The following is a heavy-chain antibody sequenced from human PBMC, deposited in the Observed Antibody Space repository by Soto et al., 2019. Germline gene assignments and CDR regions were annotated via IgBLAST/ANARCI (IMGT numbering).Heavy chain of an antibody. V-gene: IGHV3-73*01. Sequence: EVQLVESGGGLVQPGGSLKLSCAASGFTFSGSAMHWVRQASGKGLEWVGRIRSKANSYATAYAASVKGRFTISRDDSKNTAYLQMNSLKTEDTAVYYCTRHGPAASELYYYYMDVWGKGTTVTVSS. CDR1: GFTFSGSA. CDR3: TRHGPAASELYYYYMDV. J-gene: IGHJ6*03. CDR2: IRSKANSYAT. D-gene: IGHD2-2*01.